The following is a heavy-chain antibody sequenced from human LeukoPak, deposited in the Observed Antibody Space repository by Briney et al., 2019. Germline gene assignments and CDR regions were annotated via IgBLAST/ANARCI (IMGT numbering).Heavy chain of an antibody. J-gene: IGHJ4*02. D-gene: IGHD4-17*01. CDR3: TYGDYPLTY. CDR1: GLTVTNNY. V-gene: IGHV3-66*01. Sequence: GGPLRLSCAASGLTVTNNYWNWVRQPPGKGPEWISLIYSNGDTRYADSVKGRFTFSRDNSKNTLYLQMNSLRAEDTAVYYCTYGDYPLTYWGQGTLVSVSS. CDR2: IYSNGDT.